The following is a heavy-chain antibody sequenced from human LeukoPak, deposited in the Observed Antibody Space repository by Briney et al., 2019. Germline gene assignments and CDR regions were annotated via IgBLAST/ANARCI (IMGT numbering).Heavy chain of an antibody. CDR2: IIPIFGTA. CDR3: ARAIAAAAPSRGYYYYYMDV. V-gene: IGHV1-69*06. Sequence: SVKVSCKASGGTFSSYAISWVRQAPGQGLEWMGGIIPIFGTANYAQKFQGRVTITADKSTSTAYMELSSLRSEDTAVYYCARAIAAAAPSRGYYYYYMDVWGKGTTVTVSS. D-gene: IGHD6-13*01. J-gene: IGHJ6*03. CDR1: GGTFSSYA.